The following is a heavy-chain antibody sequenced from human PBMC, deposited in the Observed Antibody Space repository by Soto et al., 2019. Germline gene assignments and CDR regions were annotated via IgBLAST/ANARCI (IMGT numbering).Heavy chain of an antibody. CDR2: ISTYNGNT. Sequence: GASVKVSCKVSGYSFTRYGISWVRQAPGHGLEWMGWISTYNGNTNYAQKLQGRVNMTTDTSTSTAYMELRSRRSDDTAVYYCARVAVAGTGRDYYYYGMDVWGQGTTVTVSS. D-gene: IGHD6-19*01. CDR1: GYSFTRYG. CDR3: ARVAVAGTGRDYYYYGMDV. J-gene: IGHJ6*02. V-gene: IGHV1-18*01.